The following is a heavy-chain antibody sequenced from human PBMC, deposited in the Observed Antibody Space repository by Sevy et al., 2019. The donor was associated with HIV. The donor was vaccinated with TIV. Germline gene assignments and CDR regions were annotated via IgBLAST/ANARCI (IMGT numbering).Heavy chain of an antibody. D-gene: IGHD3-10*01. V-gene: IGHV3-30*18. CDR1: GFTFSSYG. J-gene: IGHJ4*02. CDR2: ISYDGSNK. CDR3: AKEGVGRFGELFVDDY. Sequence: GGSLRLSCAASGFTFSSYGMHWVRQAPGKGLEWVAVISYDGSNKYYADSVKGRFTISRDNSKNTPYLQMNSLRAEDTAVYYCAKEGVGRFGELFVDDYWGQGTLVTVSS.